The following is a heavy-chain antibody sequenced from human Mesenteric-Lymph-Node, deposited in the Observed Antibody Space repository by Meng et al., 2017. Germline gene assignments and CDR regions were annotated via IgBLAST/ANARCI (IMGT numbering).Heavy chain of an antibody. J-gene: IGHJ4*02. CDR2: INAGNGNT. V-gene: IGHV1-3*01. CDR1: GYTFTSYA. D-gene: IGHD1-26*01. CDR3: ARVGGATAPRYYFDY. Sequence: QVQRLQTGAEVKKPGASVKVSCKASGYTFTSYAMHWVRQAPGQRLEWMGWINAGNGNTKYSQKFQGRVTITRDTSASTAYMELSSLRSEDTAVYYCARVGGATAPRYYFDYWGQGTLVTVSS.